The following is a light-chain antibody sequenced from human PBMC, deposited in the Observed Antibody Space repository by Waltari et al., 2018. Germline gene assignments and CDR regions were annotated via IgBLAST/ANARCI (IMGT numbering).Light chain of an antibody. CDR1: QSLLFRSSNKNY. J-gene: IGKJ1*01. CDR3: QQYYHIART. V-gene: IGKV4-1*01. Sequence: TRMTQSPDYLAVSLGERATSSCKTSQSLLFRSSNKNYLAWYQQKPGQPPKLLIHWASTLESGVPARFRGSGSGTDFTLTISSLQAEDVAVYYCQQYYHIARTFGQGTRVEIK. CDR2: WAS.